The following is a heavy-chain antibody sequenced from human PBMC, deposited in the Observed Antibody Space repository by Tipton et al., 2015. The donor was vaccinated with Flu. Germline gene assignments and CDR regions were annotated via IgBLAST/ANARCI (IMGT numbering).Heavy chain of an antibody. CDR3: ARDRYDSSGFVDY. Sequence: TLSLTCTVSGDSITYYYWTWIRQPAGKGLEWIGRFYTTGSTNYNPSLQSRVTMSLDTSKNQFSLKLSSVTAADTAVYYCARDRYDSSGFVDYWGQGTLVTVSS. V-gene: IGHV4-4*07. CDR2: FYTTGST. J-gene: IGHJ4*02. CDR1: GDSITYYY. D-gene: IGHD3-22*01.